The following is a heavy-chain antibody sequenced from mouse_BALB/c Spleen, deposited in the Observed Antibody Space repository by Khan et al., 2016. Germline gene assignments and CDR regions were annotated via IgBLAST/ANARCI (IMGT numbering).Heavy chain of an antibody. V-gene: IGHV5-6-3*01. CDR1: GFTFSTYG. CDR2: INSNGGTT. D-gene: IGHD2-14*01. CDR3: AREGYRYYFDY. Sequence: EVELVESGGGLVQPGGSLKLSCAASGFTFSTYGMSWVRQTPDKRLELVATINSNGGTTYYPDSVKGRFTISRDNAKNTLYLQLSSLKSEDTAIYYCAREGYRYYFDYWGQGTTLTVSS. J-gene: IGHJ2*01.